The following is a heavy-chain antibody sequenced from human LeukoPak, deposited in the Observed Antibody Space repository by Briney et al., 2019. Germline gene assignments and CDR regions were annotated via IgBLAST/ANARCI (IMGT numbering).Heavy chain of an antibody. CDR1: GFTFSSYW. V-gene: IGHV3-74*01. D-gene: IGHD5-18*01. CDR3: VRGDTYDYYYYYGMDV. Sequence: PGGSLRLSCAASGFTFSSYWMHWVRQTPGKGLVWVSRINNDGSSTRNADAVKGRFTISGDNAKNTLYLQMNSLRPEDTAVYYCVRGDTYDYYYYYGMDVWGQGTTVTVSS. J-gene: IGHJ6*02. CDR2: INNDGSST.